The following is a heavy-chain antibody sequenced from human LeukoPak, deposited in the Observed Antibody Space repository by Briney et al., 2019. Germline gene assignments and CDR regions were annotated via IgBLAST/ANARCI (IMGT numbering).Heavy chain of an antibody. D-gene: IGHD2-8*01. CDR2: IYYSGST. J-gene: IGHJ3*02. Sequence: PSETLSLTCTVSGGSISSYYWSWIRQPPGKGLEWIGYIYYSGSTNYNPSLKSRVTISVDTSKNQSSLKLSSVTAADTAVYYCARVRYYEAFDIWGQGTMVTVSS. CDR3: ARVRYYEAFDI. CDR1: GGSISSYY. V-gene: IGHV4-59*01.